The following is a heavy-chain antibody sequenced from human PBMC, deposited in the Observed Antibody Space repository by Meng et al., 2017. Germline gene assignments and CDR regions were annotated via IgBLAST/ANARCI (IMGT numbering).Heavy chain of an antibody. V-gene: IGHV3-23*01. CDR1: GFPFINYA. CDR3: GRTLAGFTYPKIDY. Sequence: GESLKISCTASGFPFINYAMNWVRQAPGKGLEWLSTITGSSDTTCYADSVKGRFTISRDNSKNTLYLQMNSLRAEDTAKYYCGRTLAGFTYPKIDYWGQGTLVTVSS. J-gene: IGHJ4*02. CDR2: ITGSSDTT. D-gene: IGHD1-14*01.